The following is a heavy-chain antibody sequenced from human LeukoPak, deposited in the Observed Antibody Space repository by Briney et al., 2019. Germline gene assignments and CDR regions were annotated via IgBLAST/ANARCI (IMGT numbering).Heavy chain of an antibody. CDR2: ISAYNGNT. CDR1: GGTFSSYA. V-gene: IGHV1-18*01. D-gene: IGHD3-10*01. J-gene: IGHJ5*02. Sequence: GASVKVSCKASGGTFSSYAISWVRQAPGQELEWMGWISAYNGNTNYAQKLQGRVTMTTDTSTSTAYMELRSLRSDDTAVYYCARAFYYYGSGSYGWFDPWGQGTLVTVSS. CDR3: ARAFYYYGSGSYGWFDP.